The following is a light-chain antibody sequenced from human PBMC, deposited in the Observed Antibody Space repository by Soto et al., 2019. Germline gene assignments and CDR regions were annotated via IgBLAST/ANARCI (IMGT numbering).Light chain of an antibody. CDR1: QDIDKG. V-gene: IGKV1-12*01. Sequence: DIQMTQAPSSVSASVGDIVTITCRASQDIDKGLLWYQQKPGKAPKLLIFGASSLQSGVPSRFSGNRSGTDFTLTVSSLQPEDSAIYFCQQGHSVPPTFGQGTKVEI. CDR3: QQGHSVPPT. CDR2: GAS. J-gene: IGKJ1*01.